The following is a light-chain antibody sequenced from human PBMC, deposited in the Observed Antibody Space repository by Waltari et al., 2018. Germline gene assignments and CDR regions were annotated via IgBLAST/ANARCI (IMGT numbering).Light chain of an antibody. Sequence: DIQMTQSPSTLSASVGDRVTITCRASQSLNNWLALYQQKPGKAPKLLIYKAYTLENGVPSRFSGSVSVAEVTLTISSLQPDDVATYYCQQYDGNSRTFGQGTKVEIK. CDR1: QSLNNW. J-gene: IGKJ1*01. CDR3: QQYDGNSRT. V-gene: IGKV1-5*03. CDR2: KAY.